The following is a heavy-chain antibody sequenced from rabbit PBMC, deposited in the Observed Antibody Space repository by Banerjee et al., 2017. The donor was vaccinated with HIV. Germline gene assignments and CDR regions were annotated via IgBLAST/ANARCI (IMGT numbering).Heavy chain of an antibody. CDR2: IYAGSSGST. CDR3: ARYDSSSGYSL. V-gene: IGHV1S45*01. J-gene: IGHJ3*01. Sequence: QQQLEESGGGLVKPEGSLTLTCTASGFSFSSNAMCWVRQAPGKGLEWIACIYAGSSGSTYYASWAKGRFTISKTSSTTVTLQMTSLTDADTATYFCARYDSSSGYSLWGQGTLVTV. CDR1: GFSFSSNA. D-gene: IGHD1-1*01.